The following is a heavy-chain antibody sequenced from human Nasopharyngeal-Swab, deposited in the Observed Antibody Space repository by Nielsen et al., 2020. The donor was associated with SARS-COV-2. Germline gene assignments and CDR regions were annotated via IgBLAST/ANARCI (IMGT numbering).Heavy chain of an antibody. Sequence: ASVKVSCKVSGYTLTELSMHWVRQAPGKGLAWMGGFDPEDGERIYAQKFQGRVTMTEDTSTDTAYMELSSLRSEDTAVYYCARESQIPLAIPQGFDTWGQGTLVTVSS. V-gene: IGHV1-24*01. D-gene: IGHD2-2*01. CDR1: GYTLTELS. CDR2: FDPEDGER. CDR3: ARESQIPLAIPQGFDT. J-gene: IGHJ5*02.